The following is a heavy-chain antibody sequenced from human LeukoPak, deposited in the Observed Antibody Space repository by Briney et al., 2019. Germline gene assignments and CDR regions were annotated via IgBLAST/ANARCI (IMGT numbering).Heavy chain of an antibody. V-gene: IGHV3-23*01. CDR1: GFTFSSYA. Sequence: PGGSLRPSCAASGFTFSSYAMSWVRQAPGKGLEWVSAISGSGGNTYYPDSVKGQFNSYRDNSKNKLYLQMNSLRAEDTAVYYCVVATRVLRGPRDVWGQGTTVTVSS. J-gene: IGHJ6*02. D-gene: IGHD2-15*01. CDR3: VVATRVLRGPRDV. CDR2: ISGSGGNT.